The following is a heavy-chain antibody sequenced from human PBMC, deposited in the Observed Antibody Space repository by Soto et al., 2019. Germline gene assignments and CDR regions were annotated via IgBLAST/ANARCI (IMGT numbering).Heavy chain of an antibody. V-gene: IGHV5-10-1*01. D-gene: IGHD2-2*02. CDR2: IDPSDSYT. Sequence: PGESLKISCKGSGYSFTSYWIGWVRQMPGKGLEWMGRIDPSDSYTNYSPSFQGHVTISADKSISTAYLQWSSLKASDTAMYYCASVTRTCISTSCYRYYYGMDVWGQGTTVTVSS. J-gene: IGHJ6*02. CDR1: GYSFTSYW. CDR3: ASVTRTCISTSCYRYYYGMDV.